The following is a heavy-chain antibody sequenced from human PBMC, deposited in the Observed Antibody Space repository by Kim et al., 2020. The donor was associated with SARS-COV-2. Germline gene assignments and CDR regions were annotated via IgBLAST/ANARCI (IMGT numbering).Heavy chain of an antibody. V-gene: IGHV5-51*01. CDR2: IYPGDSDT. D-gene: IGHD2-2*01. CDR1: GYSFTSYW. J-gene: IGHJ4*02. CDR3: ARQYCSSTSCPSEFDY. Sequence: GESLKISCKGSGYSFTSYWIGWVRQMPGKGLEWMGIIYPGDSDTRYSPSFQGQVTISADKSISTAYLQWSSLKASDTAMYYCARQYCSSTSCPSEFDYWGQGTLVTVSS.